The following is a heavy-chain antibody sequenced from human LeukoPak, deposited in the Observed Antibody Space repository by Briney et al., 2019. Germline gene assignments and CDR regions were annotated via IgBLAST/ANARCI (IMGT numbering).Heavy chain of an antibody. J-gene: IGHJ4*02. CDR2: IWYDGTNK. CDR1: GFTFSSFG. Sequence: PGGSLRLSCAASGFTFSSFGMHWVRQAPGKGLEWVAFIWYDGTNKYYADSVKGRLTISRDNSKNTLYLQMNSLRAEDTAVYYCARDHQAYCGGDCSFEYWGQGTLVTVSS. V-gene: IGHV3-33*01. D-gene: IGHD2-21*02. CDR3: ARDHQAYCGGDCSFEY.